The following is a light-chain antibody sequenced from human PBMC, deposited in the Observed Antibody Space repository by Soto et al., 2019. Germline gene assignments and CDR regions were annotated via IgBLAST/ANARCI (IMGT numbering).Light chain of an antibody. J-gene: IGKJ1*01. CDR3: QQYNDNWT. CDR1: QSISSW. V-gene: IGKV1-5*03. Sequence: DIQMTQSPSTLSASVGDRVTITCRASQSISSWLAWYQQKPGQAPKRLIYKASTLQIGVPSRFSGSGSGTEVTLAISSLQPDYSATYYCQQYNDNWTFGQGTKVEIK. CDR2: KAS.